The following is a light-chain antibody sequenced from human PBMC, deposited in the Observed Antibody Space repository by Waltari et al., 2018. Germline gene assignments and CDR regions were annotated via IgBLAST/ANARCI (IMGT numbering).Light chain of an antibody. J-gene: IGLJ3*02. CDR3: FSTDSTGNLRV. CDR2: EDT. V-gene: IGLV3-10*01. Sequence: SYELTQPPSVSVSPGRTATITCSGDALPKRFAYWYQPKSGQAPVLVIYEDTKRPSGISDRFSGSNSGAVATLTISGAQVDDEAEYFCFSTDSTGNLRVFGGGTKLTVL. CDR1: ALPKRF.